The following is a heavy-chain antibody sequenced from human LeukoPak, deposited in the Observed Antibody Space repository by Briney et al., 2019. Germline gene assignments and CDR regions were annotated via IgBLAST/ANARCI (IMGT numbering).Heavy chain of an antibody. V-gene: IGHV4-59*08. CDR1: GGSISSSY. CDR3: ARHGFAFGGVILD. J-gene: IGHJ4*02. CDR2: TYNSGST. D-gene: IGHD3-16*02. Sequence: PSETLSLTCTVSGGSISSSYWSWIRQPPGKGLEWIGYTYNSGSTNYNPSLKSRVTISVDTSKNQFSLKLSSVTAADTAVYYCARHGFAFGGVILDWGQGTLVTVSP.